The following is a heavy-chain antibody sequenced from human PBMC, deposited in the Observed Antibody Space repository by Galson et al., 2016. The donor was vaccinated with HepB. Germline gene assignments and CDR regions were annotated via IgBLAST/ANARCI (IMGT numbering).Heavy chain of an antibody. CDR1: GFAFSTFG. CDR3: AKGRFGVRPHLFAP. Sequence: SLRLSCAASGFAFSTFGMHWVRQAPGKGLEWVALISYDGSDKYYADSVKGRFTIFRDNSKTTLVLQMNSLRAEDTAVYYCAKGRFGVRPHLFAPWGQGTLLTVSS. J-gene: IGHJ5*02. D-gene: IGHD3-3*01. V-gene: IGHV3-30*18. CDR2: ISYDGSDK.